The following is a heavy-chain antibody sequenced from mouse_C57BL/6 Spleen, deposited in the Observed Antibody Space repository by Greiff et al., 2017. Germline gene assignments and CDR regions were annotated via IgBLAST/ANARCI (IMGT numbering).Heavy chain of an antibody. CDR2: IDPETGGT. V-gene: IGHV1-15*01. CDR1: GYTFTDYE. J-gene: IGHJ1*03. Sequence: QVQLKESGAELVRPGASVTLSCKASGYTFTDYEMHWVKQTPVHGLEWIGAIDPETGGTAYNQKFKGKAILTADKSSSTAYMELRSLTSEDSAVYYCARAPSWESFYWYFDVWGTGTTVTVSS. CDR3: ARAPSWESFYWYFDV. D-gene: IGHD4-1*01.